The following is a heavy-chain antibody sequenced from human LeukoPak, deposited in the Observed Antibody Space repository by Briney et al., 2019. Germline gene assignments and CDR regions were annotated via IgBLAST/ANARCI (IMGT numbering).Heavy chain of an antibody. J-gene: IGHJ4*02. D-gene: IGHD3-3*01. CDR2: ISGSGGST. V-gene: IGHV3-23*01. Sequence: GGSLRLSCAASGFTFSSYAMSWVRQAPGKGLEWVSGISGSGGSTYYADSVKGRFTISRDKSKNTLYLRMNSLRAEDTAVYYCAKEGDGYDFWSGYRHFDCWGQGTLVTVSS. CDR1: GFTFSSYA. CDR3: AKEGDGYDFWSGYRHFDC.